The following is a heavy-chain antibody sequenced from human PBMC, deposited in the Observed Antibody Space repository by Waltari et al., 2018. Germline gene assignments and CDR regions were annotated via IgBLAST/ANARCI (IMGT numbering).Heavy chain of an antibody. CDR1: GFAFSDYD. D-gene: IGHD3-10*01. CDR2: IGGTHSNI. CDR3: TRDLYGSGGDWFDP. Sequence: EVRLTESGGGLVKPGGSLRLSCTAYGFAFSDYDMNWVRQAPGTGLEWVSSIGGTHSNIFYADSVKGRFTVSRDNAKNSLYLQMDNLRAEDSGLYFCTRDLYGSGGDWFDPWGQGTLVTVSS. J-gene: IGHJ5*02. V-gene: IGHV3-21*03.